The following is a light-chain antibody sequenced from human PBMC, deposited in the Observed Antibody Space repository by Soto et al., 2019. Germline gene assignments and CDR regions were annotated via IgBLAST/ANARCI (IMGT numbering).Light chain of an antibody. Sequence: DIVMTQSPDSLAVSLGERATINCKSSXXVXXXXXXXXXXAWYQQKPGQPPKLLIYWASTRESGVPDRFSGXXSXXXXXXXIXXXQAEDVAXXXXXXXXSTPPYTFGQGTKLEIK. V-gene: IGKV4-1*01. CDR3: XXXXSTPPYT. CDR2: WAS. CDR1: XXVXXXXXXXXX. J-gene: IGKJ2*01.